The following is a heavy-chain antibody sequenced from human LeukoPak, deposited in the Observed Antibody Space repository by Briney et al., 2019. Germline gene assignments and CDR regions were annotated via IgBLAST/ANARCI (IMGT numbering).Heavy chain of an antibody. J-gene: IGHJ5*02. D-gene: IGHD6-13*01. CDR2: INSDGSST. V-gene: IGHV3-74*01. CDR3: VRDLQRHYLGVAVAGRRRWFDP. Sequence: GGSLRLSCAASGFTFSTYAMSWVRQSPGKGLVWVSRINSDGSSTNYADSVKGRFTISRDNAKNTLYLQMNSLRAEDTAIYYCVRDLQRHYLGVAVAGRRRWFDPWGQGTLVTVSS. CDR1: GFTFSTYA.